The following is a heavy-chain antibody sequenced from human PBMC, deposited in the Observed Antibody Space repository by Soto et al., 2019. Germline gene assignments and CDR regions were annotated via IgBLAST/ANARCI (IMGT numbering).Heavy chain of an antibody. Sequence: SETLSLTCAVYGESFSGYYWSWIRQPPGKGLEWIGEINHSGSTNYNPSLKSRVTMSVDTSKNQFSLKLSSVTAADTAVYYCAGNIVATISSFDYWGQGTLVPVSS. CDR1: GESFSGYY. D-gene: IGHD5-12*01. J-gene: IGHJ4*02. V-gene: IGHV4-34*01. CDR2: INHSGST. CDR3: AGNIVATISSFDY.